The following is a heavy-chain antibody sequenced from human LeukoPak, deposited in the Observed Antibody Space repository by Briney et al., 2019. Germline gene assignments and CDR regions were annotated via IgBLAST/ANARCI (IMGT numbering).Heavy chain of an antibody. D-gene: IGHD2-2*01. V-gene: IGHV4-59*01. Sequence: SETLSLTCTVSGGSISSYYWSWIRQPPGKGLEWIGYIYYSGSTNYNPSLKSRVTISVDTSKNQFSLKLSSVTAADTAVYYCASCSSTSCYYRGMDYWGQGTLVTVSS. J-gene: IGHJ4*02. CDR3: ASCSSTSCYYRGMDY. CDR2: IYYSGST. CDR1: GGSISSYY.